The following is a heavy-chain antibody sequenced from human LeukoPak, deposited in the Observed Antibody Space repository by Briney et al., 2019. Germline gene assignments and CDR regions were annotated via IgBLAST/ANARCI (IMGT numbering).Heavy chain of an antibody. CDR3: ARDRVAANWFDP. V-gene: IGHV1-2*02. CDR1: GYTFTGYY. J-gene: IGHJ5*02. CDR2: INPNSGGT. Sequence: ASVKVSCKASGYTFTGYYIHWVRQAPGQGLEWMGWINPNSGGTNYAQKFQGRVTMTRDTSISTAYMGLSRLRSDDTAVYYCARDRVAANWFDPWGQGTLVTVSS. D-gene: IGHD2-15*01.